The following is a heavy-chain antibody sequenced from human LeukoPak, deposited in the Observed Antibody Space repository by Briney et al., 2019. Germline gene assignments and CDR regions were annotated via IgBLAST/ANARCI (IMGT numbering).Heavy chain of an antibody. CDR1: GFTFSSYE. J-gene: IGHJ5*02. Sequence: GGSLRLSCAASGFTFSSYEMNWVRQAPGKGLEWASSISSSSSYIYYADSVKGRFTISRDNAKDSLYLQMNSLTAEDTAMYYCVRAYHPGGWFDPWGQGTLVTVSS. CDR3: VRAYHPGGWFDP. V-gene: IGHV3-21*01. D-gene: IGHD2-21*01. CDR2: ISSSSSYI.